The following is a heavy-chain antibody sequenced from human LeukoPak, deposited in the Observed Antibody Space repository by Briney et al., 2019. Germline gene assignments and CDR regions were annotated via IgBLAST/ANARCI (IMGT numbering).Heavy chain of an antibody. D-gene: IGHD6-6*01. CDR3: ARGGYSGSYYRFS. V-gene: IGHV3-74*01. CDR2: ISKDGSDT. J-gene: IGHJ4*02. CDR1: GFRFSDYW. Sequence: GGSLRLSCAASGFRFSDYWMHWVRQAPGKGPEWLSRISKDGSDTVYADSAKGRFTASRDNAKNTVYLQVTNLRPEDTAVYFCARGGYSGSYYRFSWGQGTLVNVAS.